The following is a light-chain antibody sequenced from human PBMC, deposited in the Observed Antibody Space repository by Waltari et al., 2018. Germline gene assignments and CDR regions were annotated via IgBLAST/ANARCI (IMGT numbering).Light chain of an antibody. Sequence: EIVMTQSPATLSVSPGERATLSCRASQSVSSNLAWYQQKPGQAPRLLSYGASTRATGIPARFSGSGSGTEFTLTISSLQSADFAVYYCQQYNNWPPLTFGGGTKVEIK. CDR1: QSVSSN. V-gene: IGKV3-15*01. CDR2: GAS. CDR3: QQYNNWPPLT. J-gene: IGKJ4*01.